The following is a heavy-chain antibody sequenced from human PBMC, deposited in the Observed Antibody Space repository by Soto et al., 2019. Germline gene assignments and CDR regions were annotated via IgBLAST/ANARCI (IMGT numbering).Heavy chain of an antibody. Sequence: PSETLSLTCAVYGGSFSGYYWSWIRQPPGKGLEWIGEINHSGSTNYNPSLKSRVTISVDTSKNQFSLKLSSVTAADTAVYYCARHSPNCCCFSLTYGVFNWFDPWGQGTLVTGSS. J-gene: IGHJ5*02. V-gene: IGHV4-34*01. D-gene: IGHD2-15*01. CDR2: INHSGST. CDR3: ARHSPNCCCFSLTYGVFNWFDP. CDR1: GGSFSGYY.